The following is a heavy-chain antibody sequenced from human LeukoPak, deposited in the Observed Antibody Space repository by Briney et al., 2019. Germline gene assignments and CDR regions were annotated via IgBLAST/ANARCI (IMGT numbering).Heavy chain of an antibody. J-gene: IGHJ6*03. V-gene: IGHV3-30*02. Sequence: GGSLRLSCAAPGFTFSSYGMHWVRQAPGKGLEWVAFIRYDGSNKYYADSVKGRFTISRDNSKNTLYLQMNSLRAEDTAVYYCAKDGLSIVVVPAAIHYYYYYMDVWGKGTTVTISS. CDR3: AKDGLSIVVVPAAIHYYYYYMDV. D-gene: IGHD2-2*01. CDR2: IRYDGSNK. CDR1: GFTFSSYG.